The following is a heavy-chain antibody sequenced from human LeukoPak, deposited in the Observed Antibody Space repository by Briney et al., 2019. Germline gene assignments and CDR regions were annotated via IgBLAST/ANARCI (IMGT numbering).Heavy chain of an antibody. D-gene: IGHD6-13*01. V-gene: IGHV3-43*02. CDR1: GFTFDDYG. CDR3: AKVYGSWLYEYCCMDV. J-gene: IGHJ6*02. Sequence: GASLRLSCAASGFTFDDYGMHWVRQAPGKGLEWVSLISGDGGSTYYADSVKGRLTISRDNSNNSLYLQMNSLRTEDTAMYYGAKVYGSWLYEYCCMDVWGQGTTVTVSS. CDR2: ISGDGGST.